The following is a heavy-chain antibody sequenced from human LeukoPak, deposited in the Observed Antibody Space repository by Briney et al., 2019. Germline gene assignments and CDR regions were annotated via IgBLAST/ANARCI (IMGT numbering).Heavy chain of an antibody. CDR2: ISGSGGST. J-gene: IGHJ5*02. CDR3: AKNRYSSSSDWFDP. D-gene: IGHD6-6*01. Sequence: GGSLRLSSAASGFTFSSYAMSWVRQAPGKGLEWVSAISGSGGSTYYADSVKGRFTISRDNSKNTLYLQMNSLRAEDTAVYYRAKNRYSSSSDWFDPWGQGTLVTVSS. CDR1: GFTFSSYA. V-gene: IGHV3-23*01.